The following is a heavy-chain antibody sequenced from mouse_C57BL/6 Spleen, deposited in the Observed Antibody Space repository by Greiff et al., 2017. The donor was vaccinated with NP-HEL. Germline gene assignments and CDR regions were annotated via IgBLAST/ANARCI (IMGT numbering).Heavy chain of an antibody. D-gene: IGHD2-3*01. V-gene: IGHV1-64*01. Sequence: QVQLEQPGAELVKPGASVKLFCKAFGYTFTSYWMHWVKQRPGQGPEWIGMIYPNCGSTNYNEKFKSKATLTVDKSSSTAYMQLSSLTSEDSAVYYCARSLSDYWGQGTTLTVSS. CDR3: ARSLSDY. CDR2: IYPNCGST. CDR1: GYTFTSYW. J-gene: IGHJ2*01.